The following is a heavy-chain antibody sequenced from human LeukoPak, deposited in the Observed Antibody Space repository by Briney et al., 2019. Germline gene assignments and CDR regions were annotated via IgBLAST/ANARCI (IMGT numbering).Heavy chain of an antibody. CDR2: ISGSGTVT. Sequence: GGSLRLSCAASGFTFSSYEMNWVRQAPGKGLEWISYISGSGTVTHYADSVEGRFTISRDNSKNTLYLQMNSLRAEDTAVYYCAKDEWELSYFDYWGQGTLVTVSS. V-gene: IGHV3-48*03. CDR1: GFTFSSYE. J-gene: IGHJ4*02. CDR3: AKDEWELSYFDY. D-gene: IGHD1-26*01.